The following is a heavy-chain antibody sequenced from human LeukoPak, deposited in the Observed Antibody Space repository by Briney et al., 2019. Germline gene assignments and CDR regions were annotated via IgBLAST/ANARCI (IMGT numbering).Heavy chain of an antibody. V-gene: IGHV1-2*02. Sequence: ASVKLSCKSSGYSFTDYYMHWVWQAPRQGLELMGWINPNSSGTNYAQKSPGRVTMTRDTSISTAYMEMSRMRSEVTAVYYCARDTVATEGYYYYYYMDVWGKGNTVTVSS. CDR3: ARDTVATEGYYYYYYMDV. CDR1: GYSFTDYY. D-gene: IGHD4-11*01. CDR2: INPNSSGT. J-gene: IGHJ6*03.